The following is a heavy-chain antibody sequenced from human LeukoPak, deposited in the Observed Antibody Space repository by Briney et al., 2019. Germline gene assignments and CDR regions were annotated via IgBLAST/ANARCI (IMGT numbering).Heavy chain of an antibody. CDR3: ARVGAATYFDY. Sequence: SETLSLTCTVSGGSISSYYWSWIRQPPGKGLEWIGYIYYSGSINYNPSLKSRVTISVDTSKNQFSLKLSSVTAADTAVYYCARVGAATYFDYWGQGTLVTVSS. CDR1: GGSISSYY. D-gene: IGHD1-26*01. V-gene: IGHV4-59*01. J-gene: IGHJ4*02. CDR2: IYYSGSI.